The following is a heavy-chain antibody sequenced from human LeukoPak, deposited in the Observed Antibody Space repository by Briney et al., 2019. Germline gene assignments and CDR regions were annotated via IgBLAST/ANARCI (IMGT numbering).Heavy chain of an antibody. CDR1: GFTFSDYS. V-gene: IGHV3-48*04. J-gene: IGHJ3*02. D-gene: IGHD2-15*01. CDR2: ISSSSSTI. CDR3: ARDLLSHRPSTYCSGGSCYSSDAFDI. Sequence: PGGSLRLSCAASGFTFSDYSMNWVRQAPGKGLEWVSYISSSSSTIYYADSVKGRFTISRDNAKNSLYLQTNSLRAEDTAVYYCARDLLSHRPSTYCSGGSCYSSDAFDIWGQGTMVTVSS.